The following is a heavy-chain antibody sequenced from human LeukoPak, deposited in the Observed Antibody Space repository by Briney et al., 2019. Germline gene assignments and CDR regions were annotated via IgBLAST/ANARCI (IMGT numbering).Heavy chain of an antibody. J-gene: IGHJ6*02. CDR3: ARDNGAIRAYYYHGMDV. CDR1: GGSMSSRNW. D-gene: IGHD2-8*01. Sequence: PSETLSLTCAVSGGSMSSRNWWSRVRQPRGKGLEWIGEIYHSGSINYNPSLKSRVTISVDKSKNQLSLRLTSVTAADTAVYYCARDNGAIRAYYYHGMDVWGQGTTVTVSS. V-gene: IGHV4-4*02. CDR2: IYHSGSI.